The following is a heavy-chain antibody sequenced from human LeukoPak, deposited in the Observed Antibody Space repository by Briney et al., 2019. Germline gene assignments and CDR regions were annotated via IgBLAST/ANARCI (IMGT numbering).Heavy chain of an antibody. CDR3: ALSAGWPGFDF. Sequence: PSDTVSLTCTVCGPSNRRYHWLCLRQPPAKGLAWIGYIDNSGNTKYNPSLKSRVTISVDTSKKQFSLKLSSVTAADTAVYFCALSAGWPGFDFWGQGALVRVSS. CDR2: IDNSGNT. D-gene: IGHD6-19*01. J-gene: IGHJ4*02. CDR1: GPSNRRYH. V-gene: IGHV4-59*08.